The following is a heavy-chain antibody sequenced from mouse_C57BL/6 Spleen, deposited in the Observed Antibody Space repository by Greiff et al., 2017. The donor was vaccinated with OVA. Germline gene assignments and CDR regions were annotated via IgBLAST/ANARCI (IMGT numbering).Heavy chain of an antibody. CDR3: ARSVHYYGSAY. V-gene: IGHV1-26*01. CDR2: INPNNGGT. D-gene: IGHD1-1*01. CDR1: GYTFTDYY. Sequence: VQLQQSGPELVKPGASVKISCKASGYTFTDYYMNWVKQSHGKSLEWIGDINPNNGGTSYNQKFKGKATLTVDKSSSTAYMELRSLTSEDSAVYYCARSVHYYGSAYWGQGTLVTVSA. J-gene: IGHJ3*01.